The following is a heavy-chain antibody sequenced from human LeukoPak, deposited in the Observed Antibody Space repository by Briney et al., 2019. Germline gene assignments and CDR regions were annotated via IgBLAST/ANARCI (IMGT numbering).Heavy chain of an antibody. D-gene: IGHD6-13*01. Sequence: GGSLRLSCAASGFTVSSNYMSWVRHAPGKGLEGVSVIYSGGGTYYADSVKGRFTISRHNSKNTLYLQMNSLSAEDTAVYYCATRIAAAGTSDYWGQGTLVTVSS. CDR3: ATRIAAAGTSDY. CDR1: GFTVSSNY. CDR2: IYSGGGT. V-gene: IGHV3-53*04. J-gene: IGHJ4*02.